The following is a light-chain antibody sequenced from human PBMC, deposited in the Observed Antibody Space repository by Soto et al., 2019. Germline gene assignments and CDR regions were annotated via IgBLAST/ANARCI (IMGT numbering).Light chain of an antibody. J-gene: IGLJ1*01. V-gene: IGLV2-23*02. CDR3: CSYAGSSTLYV. CDR1: SSDVGSYNI. Sequence: QSVLTQPASVSGSPGQSITISCTGTSSDVGSYNIVSWYQQHPGKAPKLMIYEVSKRPSGVSNRFSGSKSGNTASLTISGLQAEDEADYYCCSYAGSSTLYVFGTGTKVTVL. CDR2: EVS.